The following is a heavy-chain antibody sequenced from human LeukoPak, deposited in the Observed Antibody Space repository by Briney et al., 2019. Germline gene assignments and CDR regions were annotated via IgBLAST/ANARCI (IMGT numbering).Heavy chain of an antibody. V-gene: IGHV4-4*07. J-gene: IGHJ3*02. D-gene: IGHD3-9*01. CDR2: IYTSGST. CDR1: GGSISSYY. CDR3: ARDPRNYDILTGYYTVGVYSDAFDI. Sequence: SETLSLTCTVSGGSISSYYWSWIRQPAGKGLEWIGRIYTSGSTNYNPSLKSRVTMSVDTSKNQFSLKLSSVTAADTAVYYCARDPRNYDILTGYYTVGVYSDAFDIWGQGTMVTVSS.